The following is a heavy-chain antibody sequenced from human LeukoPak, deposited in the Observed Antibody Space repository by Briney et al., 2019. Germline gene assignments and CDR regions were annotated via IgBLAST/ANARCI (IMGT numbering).Heavy chain of an antibody. CDR1: GGSVSSGSYY. CDR3: ARRNILTEGEAFDI. D-gene: IGHD3-9*01. Sequence: SETLSLTCTVSGGSVSSGSYYWSWIRQPPGKGLEWIGYIYNSRSTNYNPSLKSRVTISVDTSKNQFSLKLNSVTAADTAVYYCARRNILTEGEAFDIWGQGTMVTVSS. J-gene: IGHJ3*02. CDR2: IYNSRST. V-gene: IGHV4-61*01.